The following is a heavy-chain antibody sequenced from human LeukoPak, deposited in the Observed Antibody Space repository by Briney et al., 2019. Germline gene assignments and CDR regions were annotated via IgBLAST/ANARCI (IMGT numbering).Heavy chain of an antibody. CDR2: IYYSGST. D-gene: IGHD2-8*02. J-gene: IGHJ6*03. Sequence: SSETLSLTCTVSGGSISRYYWSWIRQPPGKRLEWIGYIYYSGSTNYNPSLKSRVTISVDTSKNQFSLKLSSVTAADTAVYYCARGVPVVLAYMDVWGKGTTVTVSS. CDR1: GGSISRYY. CDR3: ARGVPVVLAYMDV. V-gene: IGHV4-59*01.